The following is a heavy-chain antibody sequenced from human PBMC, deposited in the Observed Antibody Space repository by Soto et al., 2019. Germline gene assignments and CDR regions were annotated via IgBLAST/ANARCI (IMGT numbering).Heavy chain of an antibody. D-gene: IGHD2-15*01. CDR1: GYTFTSYG. Sequence: ASVKVSCKASGYTFTSYGISWVRQAPGQGLEWMGWISAYNGNTNYAQKLQGRVTMTTDTSTSTAYMELRSLRSDDTAVYYCATSIYPYCSGGSCYSALDIWGQGTMVTVSS. CDR2: ISAYNGNT. CDR3: ATSIYPYCSGGSCYSALDI. V-gene: IGHV1-18*01. J-gene: IGHJ3*02.